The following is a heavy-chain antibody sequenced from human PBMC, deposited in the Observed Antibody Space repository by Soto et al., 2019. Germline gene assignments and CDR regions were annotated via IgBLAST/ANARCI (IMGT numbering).Heavy chain of an antibody. CDR1: GGTFSSYA. V-gene: IGHV1-69*13. CDR3: ARDPGYCSSTSCPAWDDY. D-gene: IGHD2-2*01. Sequence: GASVKVSCKASGGTFSSYAISWVRQAPGQGLEWMGGIIPIFGTANYAQKFQGRVMITADESTSTAYMELSSLRSEDTAVYYCARDPGYCSSTSCPAWDDYWGQGTLVTVSS. CDR2: IIPIFGTA. J-gene: IGHJ4*02.